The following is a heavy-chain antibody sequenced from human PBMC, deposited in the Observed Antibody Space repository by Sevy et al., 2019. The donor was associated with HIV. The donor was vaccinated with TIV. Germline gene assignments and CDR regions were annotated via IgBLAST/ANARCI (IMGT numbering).Heavy chain of an antibody. V-gene: IGHV3-11*01. Sequence: GGSLRLSCAASGFTFSDYYMSWIRQAPGKGLGWVSYISSSGSTIYYADSVKGRFTISRDNAKNSLYLQMNSLRAEDTAVYYCARDLSYYGSGSYPLYYYGMDVWGQGTTVTVSS. CDR3: ARDLSYYGSGSYPLYYYGMDV. D-gene: IGHD3-10*01. CDR1: GFTFSDYY. J-gene: IGHJ6*02. CDR2: ISSSGSTI.